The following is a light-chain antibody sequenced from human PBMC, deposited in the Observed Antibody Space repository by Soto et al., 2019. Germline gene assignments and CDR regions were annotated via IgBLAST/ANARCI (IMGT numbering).Light chain of an antibody. CDR2: EVN. V-gene: IGLV2-8*01. CDR3: SSYAGSNKLGV. Sequence: QSALTQPPSASGSPGQSVTISCTGTSSDVGGYNYVSWYQQHPGKAPKLMIYEVNKRPSGVPDRFSGSKSGNTASLTVSGLQAEDEADYYCSSYAGSNKLGVFGTGTKVTVL. CDR1: SSDVGGYNY. J-gene: IGLJ1*01.